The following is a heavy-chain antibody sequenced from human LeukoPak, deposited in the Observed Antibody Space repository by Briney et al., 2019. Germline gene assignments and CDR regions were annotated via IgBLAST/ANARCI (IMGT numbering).Heavy chain of an antibody. J-gene: IGHJ4*02. CDR2: IWNDGSQK. V-gene: IGHV3-33*06. CDR1: GFTMKNFG. CDR3: VKGADGDYDFEASLYLES. D-gene: IGHD4-17*01. Sequence: GGSLRLSCVASGFTMKNFGMHWVRQAPGKGLEWVAVIWNDGSQKHYVNSVKGRFTISRENSMNTLSLQMNGLRVEDTGVYYCVKGADGDYDFEASLYLESWGQGTLVTVSS.